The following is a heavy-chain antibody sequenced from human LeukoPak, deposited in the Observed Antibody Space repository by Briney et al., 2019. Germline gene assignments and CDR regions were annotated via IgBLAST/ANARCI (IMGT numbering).Heavy chain of an antibody. Sequence: SQTLSLTCTVSGGSISSGGYYWSWIRQHPGKGLEWIGYIYYSGSTYYNPSLKSRVTISVDTSKNQFSLKLSSVTAADTAVYYCARTPFIRCLFDYWGQGTLVTVSS. D-gene: IGHD2-15*01. J-gene: IGHJ4*02. V-gene: IGHV4-31*03. CDR2: IYYSGST. CDR1: GGSISSGGYY. CDR3: ARTPFIRCLFDY.